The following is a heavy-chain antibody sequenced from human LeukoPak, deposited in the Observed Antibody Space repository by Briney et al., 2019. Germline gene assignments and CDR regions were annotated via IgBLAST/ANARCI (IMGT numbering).Heavy chain of an antibody. CDR2: IYYSWST. Sequence: PSETLSLTCTVSGGSISSYYWSWIRQPPGKGLEWIGYIYYSWSTNYNPSLKSRVTISVDTSKNQFSLKLSSVTAADTAVYYCARFYGDYPFYYYYYYGMDVWGQGTTVTVSS. CDR3: ARFYGDYPFYYYYYYGMDV. D-gene: IGHD4-17*01. J-gene: IGHJ6*02. CDR1: GGSISSYY. V-gene: IGHV4-59*01.